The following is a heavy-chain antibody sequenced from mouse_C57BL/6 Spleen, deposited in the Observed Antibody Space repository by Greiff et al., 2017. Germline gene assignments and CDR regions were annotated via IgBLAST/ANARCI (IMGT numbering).Heavy chain of an antibody. CDR3: ARGGSVYYDYDPAWFAY. CDR1: GYTFTTYP. V-gene: IGHV1-47*01. D-gene: IGHD2-4*01. CDR2: FHPYNDDT. J-gene: IGHJ3*01. Sequence: VHLVESGAELVKPGASVKMSCKASGYTFTTYPIEWMKQNHGKSLEWIGNFHPYNDDTKYNEKFKGKATLTVEKSSSTVYLELSRLTSDDSAVYYCARGGSVYYDYDPAWFAYWGQGILVTVSA.